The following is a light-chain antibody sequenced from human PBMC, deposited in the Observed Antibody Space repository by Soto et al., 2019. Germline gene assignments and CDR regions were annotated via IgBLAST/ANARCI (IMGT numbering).Light chain of an antibody. CDR1: QSVGSY. J-gene: IGKJ5*01. V-gene: IGKV3-11*01. Sequence: EIFLTQSPATLSLSPGERATLSCRASQSVGSYLAWYQQKPGQAPRLLIFNTSNRATGIPARFSGSGSGTDFTLTISGLEPEDFAVYYCQQRTNRPPITFGQGTRLEIK. CDR3: QQRTNRPPIT. CDR2: NTS.